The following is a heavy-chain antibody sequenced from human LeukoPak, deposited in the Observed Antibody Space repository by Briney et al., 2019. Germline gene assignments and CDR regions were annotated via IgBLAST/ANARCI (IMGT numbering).Heavy chain of an antibody. CDR1: GFTFSSYW. J-gene: IGHJ4*02. CDR2: IKQVGSAK. V-gene: IGHV3-7*03. D-gene: IGHD4-17*01. Sequence: GGSLRLSCAASGFTFSSYWMSWVRQAPGKGLEWVANIKQVGSAKYYVDSVKGRFTISRDNAKNSLYLQVDSLRAEDTAVYYCARHRCSNCGDYFDYWGQGTLVTVSS. CDR3: ARHRCSNCGDYFDY.